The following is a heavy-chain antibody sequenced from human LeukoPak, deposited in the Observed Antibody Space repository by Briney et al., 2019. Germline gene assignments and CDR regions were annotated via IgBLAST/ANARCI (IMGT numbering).Heavy chain of an antibody. CDR1: GFTLSNYW. J-gene: IGHJ4*02. V-gene: IGHV3-74*01. Sequence: PGRSLRLSCAASGFTLSNYWMYWVRQAPGKGQVWVSRTSPDETFTAYADSVKGRFSISRDIAKNTFYLQMNSLRAEDTAVYYCARDLRASDHWGQGTLVTVSS. CDR2: TSPDETFT. CDR3: ARDLRASDH.